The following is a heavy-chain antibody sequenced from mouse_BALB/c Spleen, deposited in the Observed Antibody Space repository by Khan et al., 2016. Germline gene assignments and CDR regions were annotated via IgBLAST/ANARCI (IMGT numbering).Heavy chain of an antibody. V-gene: IGHV5-4*02. CDR1: GFTFSDYY. Sequence: EVELVESGGGLVKPGGSLKLSCAASGFTFSDYYMYWVRQTPEKRLEWVATISDGGSYTYYPETVKGRFIISRDKATNNLYLQMSRLKSEDTAFFYCAREGFGRWFAYWGEGTLVTVSA. CDR3: AREGFGRWFAY. J-gene: IGHJ3*01. CDR2: ISDGGSYT.